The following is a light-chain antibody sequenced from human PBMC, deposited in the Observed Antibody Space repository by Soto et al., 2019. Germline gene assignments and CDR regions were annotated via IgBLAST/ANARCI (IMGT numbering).Light chain of an antibody. CDR3: QQRSNWPPYT. Sequence: EIVLTQSPATLSLSPGERATLSCRASQSVSSYLAWYQQKPGQAPRLLIYDASNRATGIPARFSGSGSGTDFTLIISSLEPEDLPVYYCQQRSNWPPYTFGQGTKLESK. CDR1: QSVSSY. CDR2: DAS. V-gene: IGKV3-11*01. J-gene: IGKJ2*01.